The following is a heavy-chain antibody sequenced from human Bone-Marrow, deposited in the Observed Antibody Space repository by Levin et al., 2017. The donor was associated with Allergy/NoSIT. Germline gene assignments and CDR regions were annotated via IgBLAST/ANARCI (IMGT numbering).Heavy chain of an antibody. CDR1: GGSFSGYY. D-gene: IGHD4-17*01. V-gene: IGHV4-34*01. J-gene: IGHJ6*02. CDR3: ARDYGDYEGVGYYYDYGMDV. Sequence: SETLSLTCAVYGGSFSGYYWSWIRQPPGKGLEWIGEINHSGSTNYNPSLKSRVTISVDTSKNQFSLKLSSVTAADTAVYYCARDYGDYEGVGYYYDYGMDVWGQGTTVTVSS. CDR2: INHSGST.